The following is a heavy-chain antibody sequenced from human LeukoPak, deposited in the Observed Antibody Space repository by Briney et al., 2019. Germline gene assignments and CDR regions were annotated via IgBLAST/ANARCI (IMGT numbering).Heavy chain of an antibody. D-gene: IGHD4-17*01. CDR2: ISGSGGSS. V-gene: IGHV3-23*01. CDR1: GFTSSKYG. J-gene: IGHJ4*02. CDR3: AKDVVSTWESVTTYYFDY. Sequence: GSLRLSCAGNGFTSSKYGMSWVRPAPGKGLEWVSSISGSGGSSYYADSVKGRFTISRDNSKNTLYLQMNSLRAEDTAVYYCAKDVVSTWESVTTYYFDYWGQGTLVTVSS.